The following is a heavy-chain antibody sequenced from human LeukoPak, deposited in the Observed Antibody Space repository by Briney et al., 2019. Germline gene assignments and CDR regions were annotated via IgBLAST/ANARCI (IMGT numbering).Heavy chain of an antibody. D-gene: IGHD6-13*01. V-gene: IGHV3-11*01. CDR2: ISSTGGGSYI. CDR3: AKDMTGSSWFYYFDY. J-gene: IGHJ4*02. Sequence: GGSLRLSCAASGFIFSDYYLSWIRQAPGKGLEWVSYISSTGGGSYIYYADSVEGRFTISRDNAKNSLYLQMNSLRAEDTALYYCAKDMTGSSWFYYFDYWGQGTLVTVSS. CDR1: GFIFSDYY.